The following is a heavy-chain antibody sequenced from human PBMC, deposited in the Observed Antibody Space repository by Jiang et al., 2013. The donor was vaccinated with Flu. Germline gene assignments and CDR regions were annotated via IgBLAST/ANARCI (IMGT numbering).Heavy chain of an antibody. Sequence: LLKPSETLSLTCTVSGGSISSYYWSWIRQPPGKGLEWIGYIYYSGSTNYNPSLKSRVTISVDTSKNQFSLKLSSVTAADTAVYYCARRITMVRGVIKTTPFDYWGQGTLVTVSS. CDR1: GGSISSYY. D-gene: IGHD3-10*01. V-gene: IGHV4-59*12. CDR2: IYYSGST. J-gene: IGHJ4*02. CDR3: ARRITMVRGVIKTTPFDY.